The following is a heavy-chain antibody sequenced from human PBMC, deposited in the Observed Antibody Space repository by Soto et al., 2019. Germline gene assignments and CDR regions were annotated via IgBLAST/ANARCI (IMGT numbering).Heavy chain of an antibody. CDR1: VGPIKHGTHY. D-gene: IGHD1-1*01. Sequence: TLALTCTVSVGPIKHGTHYGRWIRQLPGKGLEWIGNIYYIGTTSYNLSLKSRVTMSIDKSKNQFSLKLRYRVAADTAMNHCAKNETTRHWYATWRQG. J-gene: IGHJ5*02. V-gene: IGHV4-31*03. CDR2: IYYIGTT. CDR3: AKNETTRHWYAT.